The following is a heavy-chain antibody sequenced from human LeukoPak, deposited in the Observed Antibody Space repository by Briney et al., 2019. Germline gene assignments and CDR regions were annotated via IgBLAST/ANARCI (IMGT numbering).Heavy chain of an antibody. Sequence: ASVKVSCKASGYTFTSYYMHWVRQAPGQGLEWMGIINPSGGSTTYAQKFQGRVTMSRDTSTSTVYMELSSLRSEDTAVYYCARGGPIAVAGTPNWLDPWGQGTLVTVSS. J-gene: IGHJ5*02. V-gene: IGHV1-46*01. CDR3: ARGGPIAVAGTPNWLDP. CDR1: GYTFTSYY. D-gene: IGHD6-19*01. CDR2: INPSGGST.